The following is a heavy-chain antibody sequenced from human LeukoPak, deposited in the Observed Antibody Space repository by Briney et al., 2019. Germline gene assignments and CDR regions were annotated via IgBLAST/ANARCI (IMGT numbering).Heavy chain of an antibody. CDR1: GYTLTELS. D-gene: IGHD3-22*01. CDR2: FDPEDGET. V-gene: IGHV1-24*01. Sequence: ASVKVSCKVSGYTLTELSMHWVRQAPGKGLEWMGGFDPEDGETIYAQKFQGRVTMTEDASTDTAYMELSSLRSEGTAVYYCATAAMIVVLIGDAFDIWGQGTMVTVSS. CDR3: ATAAMIVVLIGDAFDI. J-gene: IGHJ3*02.